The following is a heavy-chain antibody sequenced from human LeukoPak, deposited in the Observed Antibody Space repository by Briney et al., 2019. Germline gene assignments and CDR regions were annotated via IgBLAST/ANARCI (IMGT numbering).Heavy chain of an antibody. J-gene: IGHJ4*02. V-gene: IGHV3-23*01. CDR2: ISGSGGST. CDR3: AKGWELLPYYLDY. D-gene: IGHD1-26*01. Sequence: GGSLRLSCAASGFTFSSYAMSGVRQAPGQGLAWVSAISGSGGSTYYADSVKGRFTISRDNSKNTLYLQMNSLRAEDTAVYYCAKGWELLPYYLDYWGQGTLVTVSS. CDR1: GFTFSSYA.